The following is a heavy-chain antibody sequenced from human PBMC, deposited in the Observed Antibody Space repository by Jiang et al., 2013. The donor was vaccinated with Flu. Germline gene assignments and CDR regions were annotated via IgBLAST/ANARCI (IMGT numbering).Heavy chain of an antibody. CDR1: GGSFISENSY. D-gene: IGHD3-10*01. Sequence: VSGGSFISENSYWGWIRQPPGRGLEWIGSIYYSGTTYYNPSLKSRVTISVDTSRKQFSLKMSSVTAADTAVYYCASQHWDHGVGSYYMSHWGQGTLVTVSS. CDR3: ASQHWDHGVGSYYMSH. V-gene: IGHV4-39*07. J-gene: IGHJ4*02. CDR2: IYYSGTT.